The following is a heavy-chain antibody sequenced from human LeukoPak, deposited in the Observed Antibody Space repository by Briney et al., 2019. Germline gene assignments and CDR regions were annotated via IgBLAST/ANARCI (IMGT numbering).Heavy chain of an antibody. Sequence: ASVKVSCKASGGTFSSYAISWVRQAPGQGLEWMGGIIPIFGTANYAQKFQGRVTITADESTSTAYMELSSLRSEDTAVYYCARSAYFGSAFDYWGQGNLVTVSS. CDR2: IIPIFGTA. D-gene: IGHD3-10*01. V-gene: IGHV1-69*13. CDR1: GGTFSSYA. CDR3: ARSAYFGSAFDY. J-gene: IGHJ4*02.